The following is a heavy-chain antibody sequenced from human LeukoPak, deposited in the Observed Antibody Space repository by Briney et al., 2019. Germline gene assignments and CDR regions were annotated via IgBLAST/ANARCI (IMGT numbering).Heavy chain of an antibody. J-gene: IGHJ4*02. CDR1: GGSISSYY. CDR2: IYYSGST. D-gene: IGHD5-24*01. Sequence: PSETLSLTCTVSGGSISSYYWSWIRQPPGKGLEWIGYIYYSGSTNYNPSLKSRVTISVDTSKDQFSLKLSSVTAADTAVYYCARGVRGRDGYNLSIFYDYWGQGTLVTVSS. CDR3: ARGVRGRDGYNLSIFYDY. V-gene: IGHV4-59*12.